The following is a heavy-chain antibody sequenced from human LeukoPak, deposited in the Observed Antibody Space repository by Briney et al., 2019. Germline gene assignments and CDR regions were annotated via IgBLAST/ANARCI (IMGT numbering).Heavy chain of an antibody. CDR2: IRYDGSNK. D-gene: IGHD1-1*01. Sequence: GGSLRLSCAASGFTFSSYGMHWVRQAPGKGLEWVAFIRYDGSNKYYADSVKGRFTISRDNSKNTLYLQMNSLRAEDTAVYYCAKDLDNSPYTWFDPWGQGTLVTVSS. V-gene: IGHV3-30*02. J-gene: IGHJ5*02. CDR1: GFTFSSYG. CDR3: AKDLDNSPYTWFDP.